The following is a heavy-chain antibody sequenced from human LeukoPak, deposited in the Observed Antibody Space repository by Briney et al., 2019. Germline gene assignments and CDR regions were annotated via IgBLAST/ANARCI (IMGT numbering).Heavy chain of an antibody. V-gene: IGHV3-30*02. D-gene: IGHD3-22*01. CDR1: GFTFSSYG. CDR2: IRYDGSNK. CDR3: AILPYYYDSSGYRIMDY. J-gene: IGHJ4*02. Sequence: AGGSLRLPCAASGFTFSSYGMHWVRQAPGKGLEWVAFIRYDGSNKYYADSVKGRFTISRDNSKNTLYLQMNSLRAEDTAVYYCAILPYYYDSSGYRIMDYWGQGTLVTVSS.